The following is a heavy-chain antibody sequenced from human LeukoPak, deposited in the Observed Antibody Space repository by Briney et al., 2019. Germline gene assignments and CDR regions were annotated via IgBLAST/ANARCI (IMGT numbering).Heavy chain of an antibody. D-gene: IGHD5-24*01. J-gene: IGHJ4*02. CDR2: ISSGSSYI. Sequence: GGSLRLSCAASGFTFSSYSMNWVRQAPGKGLEWVSSISSGSSYIYYADSVKGRFTISRDNAKNSLYLQMNSLRAEDTAVYYCATGNRDGYNLPLWYWGQGTLVTVSS. CDR3: ATGNRDGYNLPLWY. V-gene: IGHV3-21*01. CDR1: GFTFSSYS.